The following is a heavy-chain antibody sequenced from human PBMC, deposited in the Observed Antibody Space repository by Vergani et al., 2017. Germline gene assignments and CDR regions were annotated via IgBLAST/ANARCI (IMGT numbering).Heavy chain of an antibody. D-gene: IGHD3-16*01. J-gene: IGHJ4*02. CDR1: GGTFSSYA. Sequence: QVQLVQSGAEVTKPGSSVKVSCKASGGTFSSYAISWVRPAPGQGLEWMGGIIPIFGTANYAQKFQGRVTITADESTSTAYMELGSLRSEDTAVYYCAGEGGEETAIDYWGQGTLVTVSS. CDR2: IIPIFGTA. V-gene: IGHV1-69*01. CDR3: AGEGGEETAIDY.